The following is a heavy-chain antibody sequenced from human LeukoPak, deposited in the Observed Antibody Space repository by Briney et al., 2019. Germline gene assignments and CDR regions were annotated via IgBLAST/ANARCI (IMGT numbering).Heavy chain of an antibody. Sequence: PGGSLRLSCAASGFTFSSYSMNWVRQAPGKGLEWVSSISSSSSYIYYADSVKGRFAISRDNAKNSLYLQMNSLRAEDTAVYYCARVVTIVQGPDDYWGQGTLVTVSS. D-gene: IGHD3-10*01. V-gene: IGHV3-21*01. J-gene: IGHJ4*02. CDR3: ARVVTIVQGPDDY. CDR1: GFTFSSYS. CDR2: ISSSSSYI.